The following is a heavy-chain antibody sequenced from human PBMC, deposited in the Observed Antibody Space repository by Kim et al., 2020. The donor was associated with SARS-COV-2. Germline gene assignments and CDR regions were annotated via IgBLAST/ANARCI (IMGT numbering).Heavy chain of an antibody. J-gene: IGHJ4*02. V-gene: IGHV3-33*06. CDR3: AKDRGAAAEYYFDY. D-gene: IGHD6-13*01. Sequence: DAVKGRFTISRDNSKTTLYLKMNSLRAEDTAVYYCAKDRGAAAEYYFDYWGQGTLVTVSS.